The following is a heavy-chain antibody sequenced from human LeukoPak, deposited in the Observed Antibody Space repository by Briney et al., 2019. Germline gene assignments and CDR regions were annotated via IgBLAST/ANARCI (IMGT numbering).Heavy chain of an antibody. D-gene: IGHD6-19*01. J-gene: IGHJ4*02. CDR1: GFTVSSNS. Sequence: GGSLRLSCAASGFTVSSNSMSWVRQAPGKGLEWVAVIWYDGSNKYYADSVKGRFTISRDNSKNTLYLQMNSLRAEDTAVYYCARAVRYSSGRGYDYWGQGTLVTVSS. CDR2: IWYDGSNK. CDR3: ARAVRYSSGRGYDY. V-gene: IGHV3-33*08.